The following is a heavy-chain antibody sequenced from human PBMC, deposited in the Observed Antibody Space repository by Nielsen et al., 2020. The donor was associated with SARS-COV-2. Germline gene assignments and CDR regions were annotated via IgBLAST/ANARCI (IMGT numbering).Heavy chain of an antibody. CDR3: ARVLGGSSLFVWFDP. J-gene: IGHJ5*02. D-gene: IGHD1-26*01. Sequence: GSLRLSCTVSGGSISSGGYYWSWIRQPPGKGLEWIGYIYYSGSTNYNPSLKSRVTISVDTSKNQFSLKLSSVTAADTAVYYCARVLGGSSLFVWFDPWGQGTLVTVSS. V-gene: IGHV4-61*08. CDR1: GGSISSGGYY. CDR2: IYYSGST.